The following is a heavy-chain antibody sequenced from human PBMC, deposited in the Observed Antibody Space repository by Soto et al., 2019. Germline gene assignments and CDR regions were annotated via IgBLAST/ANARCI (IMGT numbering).Heavy chain of an antibody. CDR3: TSTVHGGLYDSSGYYYYYFDY. V-gene: IGHV3-15*01. Sequence: GGSLRLSCAASGFTFSNAWMSWVRQAPGKGLEWVGRIKSKTDGGTTDYAAPVKGRFTISRDDSKNTLYLQMNSLKTEDTAVYYCTSTVHGGLYDSSGYYYYYFDYWGQGTLVAV. D-gene: IGHD3-22*01. CDR1: GFTFSNAW. J-gene: IGHJ4*02. CDR2: IKSKTDGGTT.